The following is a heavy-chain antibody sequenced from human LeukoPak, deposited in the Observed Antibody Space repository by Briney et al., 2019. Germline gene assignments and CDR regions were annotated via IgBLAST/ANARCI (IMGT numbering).Heavy chain of an antibody. CDR1: GGSFSGYY. J-gene: IGHJ4*02. D-gene: IGHD3-22*01. CDR3: ARGRSYYDSSGFPEFDY. Sequence: KPSETLLLTCAVYGGSFSGYYWSWIRQPPGKGLEWIGEINHNGSTNYNPSLKSRVTISVDTSKNQFSLKLSSLSAADTAVYYCARGRSYYDSSGFPEFDYWGQGTLVTVSS. V-gene: IGHV4-34*01. CDR2: INHNGST.